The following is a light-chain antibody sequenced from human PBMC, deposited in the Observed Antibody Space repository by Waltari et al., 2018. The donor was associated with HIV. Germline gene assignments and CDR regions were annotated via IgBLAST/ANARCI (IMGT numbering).Light chain of an antibody. CDR2: EVN. V-gene: IGLV2-8*01. J-gene: IGLJ3*02. CDR1: SSDVGGSKY. CDR3: NSYAGSNNWV. Sequence: QSALTQPPSASGSPGQSVTISCTGTSSDVGGSKYVSWYQQHPGKAPNLMIYEVNKRPSGVPDRVSGSKSSNKASLTVSGLKADDEADYYCNSYAGSNNWVFGGGTKLTVL.